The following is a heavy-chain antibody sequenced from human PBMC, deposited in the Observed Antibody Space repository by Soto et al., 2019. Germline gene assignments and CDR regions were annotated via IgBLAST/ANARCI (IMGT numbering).Heavy chain of an antibody. D-gene: IGHD3-9*01. J-gene: IGHJ4*02. CDR3: TTGIYYDILTGYHNVAY. CDR2: IKSKTDGGTA. V-gene: IGHV3-15*01. Sequence: EVQLVESGGGLVKPGGSLRLSCVASGFNLSHPWMTWVRQAAGKGLEWVGRIKSKTDGGTADYAAPVKGRATISRDDSKNTVYLQMNSLKTEDTAGYYCTTGIYYDILTGYHNVAYWGQGALVTVSS. CDR1: GFNLSHPW.